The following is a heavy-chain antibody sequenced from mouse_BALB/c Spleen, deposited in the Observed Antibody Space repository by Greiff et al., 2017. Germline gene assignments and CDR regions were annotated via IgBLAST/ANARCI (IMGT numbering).Heavy chain of an antibody. D-gene: IGHD2-14*01. J-gene: IGHJ3*01. CDR1: GFAFSSYD. CDR2: ISSGGGST. Sequence: DVMLVESGGGLVKPGGSLKLSCAASGFAFSSYDMSWVRQTPEKRLEWVAYISSGGGSTYYPDTVKGRFTISRDNAKNTLYLQMSSLKSEDTAMYYCARRGEYDEFLAYWGQGTLVTVSA. CDR3: ARRGEYDEFLAY. V-gene: IGHV5-12-1*01.